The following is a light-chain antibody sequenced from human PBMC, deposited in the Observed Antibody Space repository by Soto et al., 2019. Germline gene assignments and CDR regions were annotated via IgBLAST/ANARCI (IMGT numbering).Light chain of an antibody. CDR2: DAS. CDR3: QQYNSYLT. V-gene: IGKV1-5*01. CDR1: QSISSW. J-gene: IGKJ4*01. Sequence: DIQMTQSPSTLSATVGDRVTKTCRASQSISSWLAWYQQKPGKAPKLLIYDASSLESGVPSRFSGSGSGTEFSLTISSLQPDDFATYYCQQYNSYLTFGGGTKVDIK.